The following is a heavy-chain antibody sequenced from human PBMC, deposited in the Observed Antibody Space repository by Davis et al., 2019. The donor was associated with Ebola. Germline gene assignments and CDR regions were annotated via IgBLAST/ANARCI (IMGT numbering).Heavy chain of an antibody. D-gene: IGHD1-1*01. J-gene: IGHJ4*02. CDR1: GYTFTSYA. V-gene: IGHV1-46*03. CDR3: ASGSLGY. Sequence: ASVKVSCKASGYTFTSYAMNWVRQAPGQGLEWMGMINPSGSSTTYAQKFQGRVTMTRDTSTSTVYMDLSSLRSEDTAVYFCASGSLGYWGQGTLVSVSS. CDR2: INPSGSST.